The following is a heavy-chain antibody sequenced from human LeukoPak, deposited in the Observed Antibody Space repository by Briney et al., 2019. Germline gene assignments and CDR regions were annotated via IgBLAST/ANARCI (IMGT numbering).Heavy chain of an antibody. CDR3: ARDIGDGYSRPYFDY. D-gene: IGHD5-24*01. J-gene: IGHJ4*02. V-gene: IGHV4-61*08. Sequence: SETLSLTCSVSGASISSSDNYWAWIRQPPGKTLEWIGYIYYSGSTNYNPSLKSRVTISVDTSKNQFSLKLSSVTAADTAVYYCARDIGDGYSRPYFDYWGQGTLVTVSS. CDR1: GASISSSDNY. CDR2: IYYSGST.